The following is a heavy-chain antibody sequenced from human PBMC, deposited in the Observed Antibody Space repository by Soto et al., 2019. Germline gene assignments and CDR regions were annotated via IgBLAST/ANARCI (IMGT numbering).Heavy chain of an antibody. CDR2: IYYNGNT. CDR3: TRANWYSEY. J-gene: IGHJ4*02. D-gene: IGHD7-27*01. Sequence: QVQLQESGPGLVKPSETLSLTCTVSGGSISNHYWSWIRQPPGKGLEWIGYIYYNGNTNYNPSLKSRVTMSVDTSKNQSSLKFSSVTAADTAVYYCTRANWYSEYWGQGTLVTVSS. V-gene: IGHV4-59*11. CDR1: GGSISNHY.